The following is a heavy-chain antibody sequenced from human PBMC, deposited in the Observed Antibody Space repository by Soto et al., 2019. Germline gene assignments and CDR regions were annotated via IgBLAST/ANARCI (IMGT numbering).Heavy chain of an antibody. CDR2: IYYSGST. CDR3: ARDLVVVVAATRYYYYGMDV. V-gene: IGHV4-61*01. J-gene: IGHJ6*02. CDR1: GGSVSSGSYY. Sequence: SETLSLTCTVSGGSVSSGSYYWSWIRQPPGKGLEWIGYIYYSGSTNYNPSLKSRVTISVDTSKNQFSLKLSSVTAADTAVYYCARDLVVVVAATRYYYYGMDVWGQGTTVTVSS. D-gene: IGHD2-15*01.